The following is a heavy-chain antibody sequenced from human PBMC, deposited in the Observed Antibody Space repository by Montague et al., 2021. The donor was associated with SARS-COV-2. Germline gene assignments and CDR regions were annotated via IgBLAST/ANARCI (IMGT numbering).Heavy chain of an antibody. Sequence: SETLSLTCAVYGGSFSGLSWTWIRQPPGKGLEWIGEINHSGGTNYNPSLKSRVTISVDTSKNQFSLKLSSLTAADTAVYYCARGLTDVTVILVFVGASLYFDSWGQGALVTVSS. CDR3: ARGLTDVTVILVFVGASLYFDS. CDR1: GGSFSGLS. D-gene: IGHD3-22*01. CDR2: INHSGGT. J-gene: IGHJ4*02. V-gene: IGHV4-34*01.